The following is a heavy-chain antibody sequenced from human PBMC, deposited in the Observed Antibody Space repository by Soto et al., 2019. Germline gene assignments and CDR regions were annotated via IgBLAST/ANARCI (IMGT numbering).Heavy chain of an antibody. D-gene: IGHD6-13*01. CDR1: GGSVSSGSYY. CDR3: ARDEVAAAGTDYYYYGMDV. J-gene: IGHJ6*02. Sequence: SETLSLTCTVSGGSVSSGSYYWSWIRQPPGKGLEWIGYIHYSGSTNYNPSLKSRVTISVDTSKNQFSLKLSSVTAADTAVYYCARDEVAAAGTDYYYYGMDVWGQGTTVTVSS. V-gene: IGHV4-61*01. CDR2: IHYSGST.